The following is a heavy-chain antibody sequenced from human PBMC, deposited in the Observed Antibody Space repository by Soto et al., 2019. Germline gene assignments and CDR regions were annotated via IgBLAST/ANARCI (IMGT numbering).Heavy chain of an antibody. CDR2: LSGSGGGT. CDR3: AKCGYNSSGRLLRSFQH. Sequence: EVQLLESGGGLVQPGGSLRLSCAASGFTFTIYAMSWVRPAPGKGLEWVSALSGSGGGTYDADSLEGRFTISRDNSNNTLYLQMSSLRAEDTAVYYCAKCGYNSSGRLLRSFQHWGQGTLVTVSS. CDR1: GFTFTIYA. J-gene: IGHJ1*01. D-gene: IGHD3-22*01. V-gene: IGHV3-23*01.